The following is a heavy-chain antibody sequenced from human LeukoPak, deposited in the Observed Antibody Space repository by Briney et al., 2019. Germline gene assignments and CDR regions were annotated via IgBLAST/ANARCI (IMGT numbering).Heavy chain of an antibody. D-gene: IGHD4-17*01. CDR3: ARWDRIYDYGDYEDY. CDR1: GYTFTSYY. J-gene: IGHJ4*02. CDR2: INPSGGST. V-gene: IGHV1-46*01. Sequence: ASVKVSCKASGYTFTSYYMHWVRQAPGQGLEWMRIINPSGGSTSYAQKFQGRVTMTRDTSTSTVYMELSSLRSEDTAVYYCARWDRIYDYGDYEDYWGQGTLVTVSS.